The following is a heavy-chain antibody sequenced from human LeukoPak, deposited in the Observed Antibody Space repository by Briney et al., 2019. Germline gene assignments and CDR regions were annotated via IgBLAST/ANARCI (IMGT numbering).Heavy chain of an antibody. Sequence: ASVKVSCKASGYTFTSYDINWVRQATGQGLEWMGWMNPNSGNTNYAQKLQGRVTMTTDTSTSTAYMELRSLRSDDTAVYYCARGGPWSGTFDYWGQGTLVTVSS. D-gene: IGHD3-3*01. J-gene: IGHJ4*02. CDR2: MNPNSGNT. CDR1: GYTFTSYD. V-gene: IGHV1-8*01. CDR3: ARGGPWSGTFDY.